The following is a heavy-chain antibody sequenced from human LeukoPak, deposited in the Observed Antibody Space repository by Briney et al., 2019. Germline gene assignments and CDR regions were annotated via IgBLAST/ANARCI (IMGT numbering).Heavy chain of an antibody. J-gene: IGHJ4*02. CDR1: GGSISSYY. D-gene: IGHD5-12*01. CDR2: IYYSGST. CDR3: ARDPIDGYSGFRGVDY. V-gene: IGHV4-59*12. Sequence: PSETLSLTCTVSGGSISSYYWSWIRQPPGKGLEWIGYIYYSGSTYYNPSLKSRVTISVDTSKNQFSLKLSSVTAADTAVYYCARDPIDGYSGFRGVDYWGQGTLVTVSS.